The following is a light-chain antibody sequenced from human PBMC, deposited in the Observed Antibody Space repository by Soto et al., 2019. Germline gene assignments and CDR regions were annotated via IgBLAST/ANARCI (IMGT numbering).Light chain of an antibody. CDR1: SSDVGGYNY. CDR2: EVY. CDR3: SSYVGTNSYV. Sequence: QSVLTQPPSASGSPGQSVTISCTGTSSDVGGYNYVSWYQHHPGKAPKLIIYEVYKRPSGVSDRFSGSKSGNTAALTVSGLQAEDEADYYCSSYVGTNSYVFGSGTKLTGL. J-gene: IGLJ1*01. V-gene: IGLV2-8*01.